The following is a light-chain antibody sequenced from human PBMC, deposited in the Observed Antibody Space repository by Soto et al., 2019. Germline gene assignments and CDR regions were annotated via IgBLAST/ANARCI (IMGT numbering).Light chain of an antibody. V-gene: IGKV3-20*01. J-gene: IGKJ3*01. CDR1: QSVSSSY. CDR3: QQYGSSTGFT. CDR2: GAS. Sequence: VLTHSPGTLSLSPGERATLSCRASQSVSSSYLAWHQQKAGQAPRLLIYGASSRATGIPDRFSGSGSGTDFTLTISRLEPEDFAVYYCQQYGSSTGFTFGPGTKVDIK.